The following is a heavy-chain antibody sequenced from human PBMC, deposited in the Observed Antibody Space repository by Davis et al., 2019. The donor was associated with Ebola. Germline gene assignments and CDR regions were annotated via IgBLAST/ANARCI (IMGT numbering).Heavy chain of an antibody. Sequence: MPSETLSLTCAVYGGSLSGNYWSWIRQPPGKGLEWIGEINHSGSTNYNPSLKSRVTISVDTSKNQFSLKLSSVTAAETAVYYCARGPAVPAVMWYFHHWGQGTLVTVSS. D-gene: IGHD2-2*01. CDR1: GGSLSGNY. J-gene: IGHJ1*01. CDR3: ARGPAVPAVMWYFHH. V-gene: IGHV4-34*01. CDR2: INHSGST.